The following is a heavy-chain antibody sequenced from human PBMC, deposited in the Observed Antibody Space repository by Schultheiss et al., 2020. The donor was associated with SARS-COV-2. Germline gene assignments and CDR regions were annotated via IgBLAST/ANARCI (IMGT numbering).Heavy chain of an antibody. CDR1: GFTFSSYA. CDR3: TKAADGSGTYSDY. Sequence: GGSLRLSCAASGFTFSSYAMSWVRQAPGKGLEWVSGIRWNSGSMGYAESVKGRFTISRDNAKNSLYLQMNNLRAEDTALYYCTKAADGSGTYSDYWGQGTLVTVSS. J-gene: IGHJ4*02. D-gene: IGHD3-10*01. V-gene: IGHV3-9*01. CDR2: IRWNSGSM.